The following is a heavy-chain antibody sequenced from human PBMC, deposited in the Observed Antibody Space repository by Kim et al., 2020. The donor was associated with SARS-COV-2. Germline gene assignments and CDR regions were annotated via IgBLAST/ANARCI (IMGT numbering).Heavy chain of an antibody. CDR3: AKVGYYGSGSPYYFDY. J-gene: IGHJ4*02. CDR1: GFTFSSYA. CDR2: ISGSGGST. Sequence: GGSLRLSCAASGFTFSSYAMSWVRQAPGKGLEWVSAISGSGGSTYYADSVKGRFTISRDNSKNTLYLQMNSLRAEDTAVYYCAKVGYYGSGSPYYFDYWGQGTLVTVSS. V-gene: IGHV3-23*01. D-gene: IGHD3-10*01.